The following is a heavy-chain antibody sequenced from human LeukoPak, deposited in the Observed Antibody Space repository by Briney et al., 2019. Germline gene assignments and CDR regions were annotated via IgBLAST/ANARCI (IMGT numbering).Heavy chain of an antibody. J-gene: IGHJ4*02. CDR3: ARRMRRDGSNTYYFDY. CDR1: GGSISSGGYY. V-gene: IGHV4-61*08. CDR2: IYSSGST. Sequence: SETLSLTCTVSGGSISSGGYYWSWIRQPPGKGLEWIGFIYSSGSTNYNPSLKSRVTMSVDTSKNQFSLKLSSVTAADTAVYYCARRMRRDGSNTYYFDYWGEGTLVTVSS. D-gene: IGHD5-24*01.